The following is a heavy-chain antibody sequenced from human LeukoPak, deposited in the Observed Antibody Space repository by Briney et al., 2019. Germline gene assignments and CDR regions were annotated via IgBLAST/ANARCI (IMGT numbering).Heavy chain of an antibody. D-gene: IGHD4-11*01. J-gene: IGHJ4*02. CDR1: GFTFGSYS. CDR3: VRLYDDYTNWHFDS. CDR2: ITSSSSYI. V-gene: IGHV3-21*01. Sequence: TGGSLTLSCAASGFTFGSYSMNWVRQAPGRGREWVSSITSSSSYIFYADSVTGRFTNSRHNAKTSLYLQLNRLRAEDTAVYYCVRLYDDYTNWHFDSWGQGTLVTVPS.